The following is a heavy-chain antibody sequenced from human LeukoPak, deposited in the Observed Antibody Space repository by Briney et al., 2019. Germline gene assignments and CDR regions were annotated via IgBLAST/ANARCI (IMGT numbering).Heavy chain of an antibody. CDR1: GITVSVSY. CDR3: ARGGHESLRAYYYYMDV. J-gene: IGHJ6*03. CDR2: IYSGGST. Sequence: PAGGSLRLSCAASGITVSVSYMSWVRWTPGKGLEWVSVIYSGGSTYYADSVKGRFTISRDNSKNTLYLQMNSLRAEDTAVYYCARGGHESLRAYYYYMDVWGKGTTVTVSS. V-gene: IGHV3-53*01.